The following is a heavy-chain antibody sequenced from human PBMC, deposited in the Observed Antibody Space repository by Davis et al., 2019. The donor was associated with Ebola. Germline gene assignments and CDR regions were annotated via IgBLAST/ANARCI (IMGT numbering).Heavy chain of an antibody. CDR2: INPHNGNT. D-gene: IGHD1-1*01. V-gene: IGHV1-18*04. J-gene: IGHJ4*02. CDR1: GYTFTNYG. CDR3: ARAQFPTTSDH. Sequence: ASVKVSCKASGYTFTNYGITWVRQAPGQGLKWMGWINPHNGNTNYAQNVQGRVIMTSDTATTTAYMEVGSLRSDDTAVYYCARAQFPTTSDHWGQGTLVTVSS.